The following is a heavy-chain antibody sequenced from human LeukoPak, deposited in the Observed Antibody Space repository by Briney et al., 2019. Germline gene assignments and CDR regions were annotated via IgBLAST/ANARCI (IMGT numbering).Heavy chain of an antibody. D-gene: IGHD4-17*01. CDR1: GFTFSSYG. V-gene: IGHV3-33*01. CDR2: IWNDGSDT. CDR3: ARETGLRTFDY. Sequence: TGGSLRLSCAASGFTFSSYGMHWVRQAPGKGLEWVALIWNDGSDTYCADSVKGRFTISRYNSKNTLYLQLHSLRAEDTAVYYCARETGLRTFDYWGQGTLVTVSS. J-gene: IGHJ4*02.